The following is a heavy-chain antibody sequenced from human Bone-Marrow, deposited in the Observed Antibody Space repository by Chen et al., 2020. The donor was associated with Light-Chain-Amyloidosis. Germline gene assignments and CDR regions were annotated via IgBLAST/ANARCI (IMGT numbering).Heavy chain of an antibody. V-gene: IGHV1-8*01. D-gene: IGHD5-18*01. CDR2: INSYSGNT. J-gene: IGHJ4*02. CDR1: GYTFISHD. CDR3: ARGPLNYGYEFLDY. Sequence: QAQLVQSGAEVKKPGASVKVSCKASGYTFISHDINWVRQASGHGLEWMAWINSYSGNTGYAQKFQDRITITRNTSTNTVYMELSRLRFDDTAVYYCARGPLNYGYEFLDYWGQGTLVTVSS.